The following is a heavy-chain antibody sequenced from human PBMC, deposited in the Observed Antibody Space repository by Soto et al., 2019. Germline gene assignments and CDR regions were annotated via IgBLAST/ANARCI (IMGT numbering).Heavy chain of an antibody. Sequence: GGSLRLSCAASGFTFSNYAMSWVRQAPGKGLEWVSSITGSGDYTYYADSVKGRFTISRDNSKNTLYLQMNSLRAEDTAVYYCAKARYYDSSGYLYYFDYWGQGTLVTVSS. CDR1: GFTFSNYA. CDR2: ITGSGDYT. D-gene: IGHD3-22*01. CDR3: AKARYYDSSGYLYYFDY. J-gene: IGHJ4*02. V-gene: IGHV3-23*01.